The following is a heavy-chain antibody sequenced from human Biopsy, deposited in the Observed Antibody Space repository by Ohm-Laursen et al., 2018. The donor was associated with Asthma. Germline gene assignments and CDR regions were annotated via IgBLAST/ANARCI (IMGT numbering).Heavy chain of an antibody. J-gene: IGHJ5*02. CDR1: GGSISSYY. Sequence: SETLSLTCTVSGGSISSYYWSWIRQPPGKGLEWIGYIYYSGSTNYNPSLKSRVTISVDTSKNQFSLKLSSVTAADTAVYYCARGRITMIGGLFDPWGHGTRVTVSS. V-gene: IGHV4-59*01. D-gene: IGHD3-22*01. CDR2: IYYSGST. CDR3: ARGRITMIGGLFDP.